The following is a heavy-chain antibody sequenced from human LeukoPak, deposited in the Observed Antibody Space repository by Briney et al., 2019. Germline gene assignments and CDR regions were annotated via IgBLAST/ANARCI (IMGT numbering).Heavy chain of an antibody. Sequence: SETLSLTCAVYGGSFSGYYWSWIRQPPGKGLEWIGEINHSGSTNYNPSLKSRVTISVDTSKNQFSLKLSSVTAADTAVYYCARGRQKLRSHKANFDYWGQGTLVTVSS. CDR2: INHSGST. CDR1: GGSFSGYY. J-gene: IGHJ4*02. D-gene: IGHD3-3*01. CDR3: ARGRQKLRSHKANFDY. V-gene: IGHV4-34*01.